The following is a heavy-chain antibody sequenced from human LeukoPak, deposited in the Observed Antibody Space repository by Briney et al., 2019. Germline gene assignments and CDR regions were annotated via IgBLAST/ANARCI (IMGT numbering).Heavy chain of an antibody. CDR1: GFTFSDYY. Sequence: PGGSLRLSCAASGFTFSDYYMSWIRQAPGKGLEWVSYLSSSGSTIYYADSVRGRFTISRDNAKNSLYLQMNSLRAEDTAVYYCARDPYSSSWYGGYWGQGTLVTVSS. CDR3: ARDPYSSSWYGGY. D-gene: IGHD6-13*01. V-gene: IGHV3-11*01. CDR2: LSSSGSTI. J-gene: IGHJ4*02.